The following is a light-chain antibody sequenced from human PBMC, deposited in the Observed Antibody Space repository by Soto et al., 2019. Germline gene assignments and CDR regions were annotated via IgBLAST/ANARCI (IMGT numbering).Light chain of an antibody. V-gene: IGKV1-39*01. J-gene: IGKJ3*01. CDR3: QQTYNMPRT. CDR1: QSISRH. Sequence: DIQMTQSPSSLSASLGDRVTISCRASQSISRHLNWYQQKPGKAPRLLIYAASSLQSGVPSRFSGSGSGTDFSFTITSLQPEDSGTYYCQQTYNMPRTFGPGTKVDIK. CDR2: AAS.